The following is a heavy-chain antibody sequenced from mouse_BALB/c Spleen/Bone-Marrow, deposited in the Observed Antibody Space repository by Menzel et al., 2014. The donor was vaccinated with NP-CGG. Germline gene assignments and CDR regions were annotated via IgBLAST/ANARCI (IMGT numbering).Heavy chain of an antibody. D-gene: IGHD1-2*01. J-gene: IGHJ4*01. CDR2: INSNNGGT. V-gene: IGHV1-18*01. CDR1: GYTFTEYT. CDR3: ARRYYGPYVMDN. Sequence: VQLKQSGPELVKPGASVKISCKTSGYTFTEYTMHWVKQSQGKSPEWIGGINSNNGGTSYNQKFKGKATLTVDKSSSTAYMELRSLTSEDSAVYYCARRYYGPYVMDNWGQGTSVTVSS.